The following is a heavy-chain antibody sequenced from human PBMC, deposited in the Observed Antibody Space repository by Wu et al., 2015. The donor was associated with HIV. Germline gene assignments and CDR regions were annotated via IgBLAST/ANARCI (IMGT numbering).Heavy chain of an antibody. Sequence: QAQLLQSGAEVKKPGSSVKISCKASGDNFVSYTISWVRLAPGRGLEWMGGIIPIYGTTNYAPKLQGRVTITAEESMSTAYMELSSLRSEDTAVYYCARNTDSVATSLYSLGVWGHGTTVTVSS. CDR1: GDNFVSYT. V-gene: IGHV1-69*12. CDR3: ARNTDSVATSLYSLGV. CDR2: IIPIYGTT. J-gene: IGHJ6*02. D-gene: IGHD5-12*01.